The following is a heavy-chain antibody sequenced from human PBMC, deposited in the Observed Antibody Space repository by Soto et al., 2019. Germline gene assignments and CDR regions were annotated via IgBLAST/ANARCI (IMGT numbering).Heavy chain of an antibody. CDR2: IKQDGSDK. J-gene: IGHJ4*02. CDR1: GFTFSNYG. V-gene: IGHV3-7*01. CDR3: ARNRDYAFDY. D-gene: IGHD4-17*01. Sequence: SGGSLRVSCAASGFTFSNYGRSWVRQAPGKGLEWVAIIKQDGSDKYYVDSVKGRFTISRDNAKNSLYLQMNSLRTEDAAVYYCARNRDYAFDYWGRGTLVTVSS.